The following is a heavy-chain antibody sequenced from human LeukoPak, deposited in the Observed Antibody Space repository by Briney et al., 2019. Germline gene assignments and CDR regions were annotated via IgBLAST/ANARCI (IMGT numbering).Heavy chain of an antibody. V-gene: IGHV3-11*01. D-gene: IGHD7-27*01. CDR2: IGSSGTPI. Sequence: GGSLRLSCAASGFPFSDFYMSWIRQAPGKGLEWVSYIGSSGTPIYYADSVKGRFTISRDNAKNSPYLQMNTLRAEDTAVYYCTRDRWGKYYFDYWGLGTLVTVSS. CDR1: GFPFSDFY. J-gene: IGHJ4*02. CDR3: TRDRWGKYYFDY.